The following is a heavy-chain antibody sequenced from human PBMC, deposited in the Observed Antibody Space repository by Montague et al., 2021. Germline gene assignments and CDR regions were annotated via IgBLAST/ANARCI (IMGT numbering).Heavy chain of an antibody. Sequence: SETLSHLHSLWWLHQYLPLDLAPAAPREGTGVDWGDPLQWEHQLQQQPSLKSRVTISVDKSNNQFSLKLSSVTAADTAVYYCARDREHTYGRFFHPWGQGTLVTVSS. D-gene: IGHD3-16*01. CDR1: WLHQYLP. CDR2: PLQWEH. J-gene: IGHJ5*02. V-gene: IGHV4-59*01. CDR3: ARDREHTYGRFFHP.